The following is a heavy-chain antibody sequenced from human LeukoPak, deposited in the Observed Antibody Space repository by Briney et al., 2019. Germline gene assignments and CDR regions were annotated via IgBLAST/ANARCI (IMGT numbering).Heavy chain of an antibody. V-gene: IGHV4-34*01. J-gene: IGHJ5*02. CDR3: ARVAEYSSSSSAEFWFDP. Sequence: SETLSLTCAVYGGSFSGYYWRWIRQPPGKGLEWIGEINHSGSTNYNPSLKSRVTISVDTSKNQFSLKLNSVTAADTAVYYCARVAEYSSSSSAEFWFDPWGQGTLVTVSS. D-gene: IGHD6-6*01. CDR2: INHSGST. CDR1: GGSFSGYY.